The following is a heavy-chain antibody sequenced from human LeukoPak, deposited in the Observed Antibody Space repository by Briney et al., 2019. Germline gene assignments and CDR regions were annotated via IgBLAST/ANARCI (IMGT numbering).Heavy chain of an antibody. CDR1: GGSISSSSYY. CDR3: ASFTHIVVVTAIHGGGYFDY. Sequence: SETLSLTCTVSGGSISSSSYYWSWIRQPPGKGLEWIGEINHSGSTNYNPSLKSRVTISVDTSKNQFSLKLSSVTAADTAVYYCASFTHIVVVTAIHGGGYFDYWGQGTLVTVSS. CDR2: INHSGST. J-gene: IGHJ4*02. V-gene: IGHV4-39*07. D-gene: IGHD2-21*02.